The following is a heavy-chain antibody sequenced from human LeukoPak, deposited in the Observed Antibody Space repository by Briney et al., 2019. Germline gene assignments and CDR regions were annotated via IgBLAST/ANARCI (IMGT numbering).Heavy chain of an antibody. D-gene: IGHD3-10*01. CDR2: IKQDGSEK. V-gene: IGHV3-7*04. CDR3: ARDEGLLWFGEPILD. Sequence: PGGSLRLSCAASGFTFSSYWMSWVRQAPGKGLEWVANIKQDGSEKYYVDSVKGRFTISRGNAKNSLYLQMNSLRAEDTAVYYCARDEGLLWFGEPILDWGQGTLVTVSS. CDR1: GFTFSSYW. J-gene: IGHJ4*02.